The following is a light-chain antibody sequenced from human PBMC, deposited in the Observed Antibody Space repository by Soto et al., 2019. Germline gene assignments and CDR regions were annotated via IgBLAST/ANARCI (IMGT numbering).Light chain of an antibody. CDR3: QQRSNWPPGTT. J-gene: IGKJ2*01. CDR1: QSVSRY. CDR2: DAS. Sequence: EVVLTQSPATLSLSPGERAILSCRASQSVSRYLAWYQQKPGQAPRLLIYDASNRATGIPARFSGSGSGTDFTLPISSLEPEDFAVYYCQQRSNWPPGTTFGQGTKLEIK. V-gene: IGKV3-11*01.